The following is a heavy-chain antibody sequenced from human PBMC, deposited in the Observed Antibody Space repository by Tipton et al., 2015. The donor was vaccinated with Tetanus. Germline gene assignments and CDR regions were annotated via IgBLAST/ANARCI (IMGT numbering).Heavy chain of an antibody. D-gene: IGHD2-15*01. CDR2: ISGGGVST. V-gene: IGHV3-23*01. CDR1: GFTFSSYA. Sequence: SLRLSCAASGFTFSSYAMNWVRQAPGKGLEWVSAISGGGVSTYYADSVKGRFTISRDNSKNTLYLQMNSLRADDTAVYYCAKSQRGGYFYGMDVWGQGTTVTVSS. J-gene: IGHJ6*02. CDR3: AKSQRGGYFYGMDV.